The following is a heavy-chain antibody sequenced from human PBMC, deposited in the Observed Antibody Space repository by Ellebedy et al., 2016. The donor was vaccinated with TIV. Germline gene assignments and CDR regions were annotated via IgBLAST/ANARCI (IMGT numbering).Heavy chain of an antibody. J-gene: IGHJ4*02. CDR3: ASEMRTTWFFY. CDR1: GDSISNGNNY. Sequence: SETLSLTCSVSGDSISNGNNYWGWIRQPPGKELEWIGTIFYTGGAYYNPSLKSRVTISIDTSKNQVSLKLNSVTAADTAMYYCASEMRTTWFFYWGQGTLVTVSS. V-gene: IGHV4-39*07. D-gene: IGHD6-13*01. CDR2: IFYTGGA.